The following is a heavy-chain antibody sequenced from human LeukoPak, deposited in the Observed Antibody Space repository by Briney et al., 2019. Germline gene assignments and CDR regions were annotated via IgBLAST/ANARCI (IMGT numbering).Heavy chain of an antibody. J-gene: IGHJ1*01. CDR1: GFTFSSYE. CDR3: ATATSLDYGDYFFHH. CDR2: VSRSGNAI. Sequence: GGSLRLSCAASGFTFSSYEMNWVRQAPGKGLEWLSYVSRSGNAIYYADSMKGRFTISRDNAKNSLYLQMNSLRVEDTAVYYCATATSLDYGDYFFHHWGQGTLVTVSS. V-gene: IGHV3-48*03. D-gene: IGHD4-17*01.